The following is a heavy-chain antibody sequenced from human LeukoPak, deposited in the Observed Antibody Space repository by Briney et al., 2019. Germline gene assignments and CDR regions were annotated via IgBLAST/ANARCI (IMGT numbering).Heavy chain of an antibody. CDR2: IWYDGSNK. J-gene: IGHJ4*02. CDR3: ARDQMATKFGFDY. Sequence: PGRSLRPSCAASGFTFSSYGMHWVRQAPRKGLEWVAVIWYDGSNKYYADSVKGRFTISRDNSKNTLYLQMNSLRAEDTAVYYCARDQMATKFGFDYWGQGTLVTVSS. D-gene: IGHD5-24*01. CDR1: GFTFSSYG. V-gene: IGHV3-33*01.